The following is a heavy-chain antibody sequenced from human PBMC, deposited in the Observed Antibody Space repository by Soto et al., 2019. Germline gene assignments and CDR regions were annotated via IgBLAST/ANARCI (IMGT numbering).Heavy chain of an antibody. CDR3: ARDSPDDSSGYYYDGMDV. D-gene: IGHD3-22*01. CDR1: GGRFNSCA. CDR2: IIPIFGTA. J-gene: IGHJ6*02. V-gene: IGHV1-69*13. Sequence: PAQASWKASGGRFNSCASRWGRQANGQGFEWMGGIIPIFGTANYAQKFQGRVTITADESTSTAYMELSSLRSEDTAVYYCARDSPDDSSGYYYDGMDVWGQGTTVTVS.